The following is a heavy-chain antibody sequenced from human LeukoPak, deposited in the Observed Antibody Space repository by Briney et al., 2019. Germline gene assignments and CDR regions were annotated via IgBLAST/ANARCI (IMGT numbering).Heavy chain of an antibody. CDR1: GFTFSSCG. CDR3: ATETIGRHYDY. CDR2: IGPTGTDR. Sequence: GGSLRLSCAASGFTFSSCGFNWVRQAPGKGLEWVSSIGPTGTDRYYADSVRGRFTISRDNAKNSMYLQMDSLRDEGTAVYYCATETIGRHYDYWGQGTLLTVPS. V-gene: IGHV3-21*01. D-gene: IGHD1-14*01. J-gene: IGHJ4*02.